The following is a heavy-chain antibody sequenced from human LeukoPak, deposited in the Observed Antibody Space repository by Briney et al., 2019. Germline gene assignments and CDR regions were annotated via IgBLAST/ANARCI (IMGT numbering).Heavy chain of an antibody. CDR2: INPNSGGT. J-gene: IGHJ4*02. CDR3: AREMYYYDSSGYYPSDY. Sequence: ASVKVSCKASGYTFTGYYMHWVRQAPGQGLEWMGRINPNSGGTNYAQKFQGRFTMTRDTSISTAYMELSRLRSDDTAVYYCAREMYYYDSSGYYPSDYWGQGTLVTVSS. CDR1: GYTFTGYY. V-gene: IGHV1-2*06. D-gene: IGHD3-22*01.